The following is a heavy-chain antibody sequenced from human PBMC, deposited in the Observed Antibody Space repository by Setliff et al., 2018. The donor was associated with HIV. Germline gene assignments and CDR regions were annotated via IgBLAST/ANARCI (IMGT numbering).Heavy chain of an antibody. V-gene: IGHV4-59*01. J-gene: IGHJ3*02. D-gene: IGHD2-15*01. CDR2: IYYSGST. CDR3: ATGGGCSGGSCYEDAFDI. Sequence: PSETLSLTCTVSGGSISSYYWSWIRQPPGKGLEWIGYIYYSGSTNYNPSLKSRVTISVDTSKNQFSLKLSSVTAADTAVCYCATGGGCSGGSCYEDAFDIWGQGTMVTVSS. CDR1: GGSISSYY.